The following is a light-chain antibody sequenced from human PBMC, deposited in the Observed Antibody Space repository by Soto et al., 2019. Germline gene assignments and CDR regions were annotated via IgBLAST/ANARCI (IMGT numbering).Light chain of an antibody. CDR3: QQSYSTPLT. V-gene: IGKV1-39*01. CDR2: AAS. J-gene: IGKJ4*01. CDR1: QSIRSF. Sequence: DIQMTQSPSSLSASVGVRVTITCRASQSIRSFLNWYQQKPGKAPKLLSYAASSLQSGVPSRFSGSGSGTDFTLTIISLQPEDFATYYCQQSYSTPLTFGGGTKVEI.